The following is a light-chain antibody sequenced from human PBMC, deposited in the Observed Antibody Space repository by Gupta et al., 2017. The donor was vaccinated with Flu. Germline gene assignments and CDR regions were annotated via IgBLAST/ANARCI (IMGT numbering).Light chain of an antibody. CDR2: KDI. J-gene: IGLJ2*01. Sequence: SSGLTQPPSVSVSPGQTARITCAGDALPNQFAYWYQQKPGQAPVLVIRKDIERPSGISERFSGSTSGTTVTLTITGVQAEDEADYYCQSADTTETYVVFGGGTKLTVL. V-gene: IGLV3-25*03. CDR3: QSADTTETYVV. CDR1: ALPNQF.